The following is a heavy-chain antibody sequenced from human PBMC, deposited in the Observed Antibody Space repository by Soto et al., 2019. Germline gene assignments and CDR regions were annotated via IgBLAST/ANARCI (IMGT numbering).Heavy chain of an antibody. D-gene: IGHD6-13*01. CDR1: GGSISTSTYY. V-gene: IGHV4-39*01. CDR3: ARHGAAVLYYYGMDV. CDR2: IYYSGTT. J-gene: IGHJ6*02. Sequence: KPSETLSLTCTVSGGSISTSTYYWGWIRQPPGKGLEWIGTIYYSGTTYYNPSLKSRVTISVDMSQNHFSLKLGSVTAADTAVYYCARHGAAVLYYYGMDVWGQGTTVTVSS.